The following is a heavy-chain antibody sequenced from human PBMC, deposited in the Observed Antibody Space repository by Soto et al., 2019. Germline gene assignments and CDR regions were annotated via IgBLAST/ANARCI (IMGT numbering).Heavy chain of an antibody. CDR2: INAGNGIT. Sequence: QVQLVQSGAEVKKPGASVKVSCKASGYTFTSYAMHWVRQAPGQRLEWMGWINAGNGITKYSQKFQGRVTITRDTSASTAYMELSSLRSEDTAVYYCARTDYYYLDYWGQGTLVTVSS. V-gene: IGHV1-3*01. D-gene: IGHD3-10*01. CDR1: GYTFTSYA. J-gene: IGHJ4*02. CDR3: ARTDYYYLDY.